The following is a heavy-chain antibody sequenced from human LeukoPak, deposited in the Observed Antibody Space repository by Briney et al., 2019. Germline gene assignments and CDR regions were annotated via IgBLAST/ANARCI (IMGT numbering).Heavy chain of an antibody. Sequence: ASVKVSCKASGYTFTSYYMHWVRQAPGQGLEWMGIINPSGGSTSYAQKLQGRVTMTTDTSTSTAYMELRSLRSDDTAVYYCARDPGYYDSSGYYKGFDPWGQGTLVTVSS. CDR1: GYTFTSYY. D-gene: IGHD3-22*01. V-gene: IGHV1-46*01. J-gene: IGHJ5*02. CDR3: ARDPGYYDSSGYYKGFDP. CDR2: INPSGGST.